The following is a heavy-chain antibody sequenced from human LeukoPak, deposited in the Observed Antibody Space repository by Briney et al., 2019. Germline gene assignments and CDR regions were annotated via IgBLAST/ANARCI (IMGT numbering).Heavy chain of an antibody. CDR2: IYYSGST. V-gene: IGHV4-59*01. CDR3: ARDAYGDYFDY. CDR1: GGSISSYY. D-gene: IGHD4-17*01. J-gene: IGHJ4*02. Sequence: SSETLSLTCTVSGGSISSYYWSWIRQPPGKGLEWIGCIYYSGSTNYNPSLKSRVTISVDTSKNQFSLKLSSVTAADTAVYYCARDAYGDYFDYWGQGTLVTVSS.